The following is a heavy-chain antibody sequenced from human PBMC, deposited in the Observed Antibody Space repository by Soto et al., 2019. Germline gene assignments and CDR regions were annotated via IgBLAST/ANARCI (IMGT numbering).Heavy chain of an antibody. J-gene: IGHJ4*02. D-gene: IGHD6-13*01. CDR1: GFTVSTNY. CDR3: ARASIAAAGYYFDY. CDR2: IYSGGST. V-gene: IGHV3-53*01. Sequence: EVQLVESGGGLIQPGGSLRLSCAASGFTVSTNYMSWVRQAPGKGLEWVSVIYSGGSTYYADSVKRRFTISRDNSKNTLYLQMNSLRAEDTAVYYCARASIAAAGYYFDYWGQGTLVTVSS.